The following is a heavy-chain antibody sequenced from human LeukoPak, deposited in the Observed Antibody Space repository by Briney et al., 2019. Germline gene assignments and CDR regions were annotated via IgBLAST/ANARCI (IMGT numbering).Heavy chain of an antibody. CDR2: VSHNGTKD. V-gene: IGHV3-30*04. J-gene: IGHJ4*02. D-gene: IGHD3-10*01. CDR3: ARELSPYGSGTSSSFRY. CDR1: GFTLSSYV. Sequence: HLGRPLRLSSEASGFTLSSYVIHWVRQGPGKGLEWVGFVSHNGTKDYYGNSVTGRVTISRDNAGNMLYLQMNSLKSADTAMYFCARELSPYGSGTSSSFRYWGEGALVTVSS.